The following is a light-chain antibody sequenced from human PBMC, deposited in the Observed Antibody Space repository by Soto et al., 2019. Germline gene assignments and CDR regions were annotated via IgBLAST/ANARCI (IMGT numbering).Light chain of an antibody. CDR3: QQYGSSPT. CDR1: QSVSSSY. J-gene: IGKJ1*01. CDR2: DLS. V-gene: IGKV3-20*01. Sequence: EIVLTQSPGTLSLSPGERATLSCRSSQSVSSSYLAWYQHKPGQAPRLLIYDLSSRATDIPDRFSGSGSGTDLTLTIGSLEPEEFAVYYCQQYGSSPTFGQRPKCEIK.